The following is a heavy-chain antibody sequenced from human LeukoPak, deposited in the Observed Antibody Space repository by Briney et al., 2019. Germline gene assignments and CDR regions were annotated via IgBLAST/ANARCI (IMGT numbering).Heavy chain of an antibody. CDR3: AKTTTGYYYYYMDV. Sequence: PGGSLRLSCAASGFTFSSYGMHWVRQAPGKGLEWVAVISYDGSNKYYADSVKGRFAISRDNSKNTPYLQMNSLRAEDTAVYYCAKTTTGYYYYYMDVWGKGTTVTVSS. CDR1: GFTFSSYG. D-gene: IGHD4-11*01. CDR2: ISYDGSNK. V-gene: IGHV3-30*18. J-gene: IGHJ6*03.